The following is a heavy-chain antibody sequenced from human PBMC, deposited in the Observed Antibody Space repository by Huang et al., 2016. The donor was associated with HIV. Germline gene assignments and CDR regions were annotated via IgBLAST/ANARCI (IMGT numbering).Heavy chain of an antibody. V-gene: IGHV1-18*04. J-gene: IGHJ3*02. CDR2: NSDDNGET. CDR3: ARDPKYHSFPYFRQRRGIEI. Sequence: QIRLVQSGAEVKKPGASVRVSCQASGSAFSDYGFRWVRQAPGQGPEWVGWNSDDNGETNCGQRFQGRVTWTTDTSTTTVYMDLRSLRSDDTAVYYGARDPKYHSFPYFRQRRGIEIWGQGTVVTVSS. D-gene: IGHD3-16*01. CDR1: GSAFSDYG.